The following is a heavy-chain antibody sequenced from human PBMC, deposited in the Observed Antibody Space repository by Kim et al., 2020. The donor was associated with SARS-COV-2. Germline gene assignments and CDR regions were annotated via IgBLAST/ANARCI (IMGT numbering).Heavy chain of an antibody. J-gene: IGHJ6*02. D-gene: IGHD3-10*01. V-gene: IGHV3-30*02. CDR3: AKDRYYGSGWVYYYYGMDF. Sequence: GRFTISRDNSKNTLYLQMNSLRAEDTAVYYCAKDRYYGSGWVYYYYGMDFWGQGTTVTVSS.